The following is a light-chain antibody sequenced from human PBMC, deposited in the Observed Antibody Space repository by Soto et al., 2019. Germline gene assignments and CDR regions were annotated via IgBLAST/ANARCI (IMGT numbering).Light chain of an antibody. V-gene: IGLV2-8*01. CDR2: EVT. CDR1: SSDVGGYNY. CDR3: SSYAAGSNVHFV. J-gene: IGLJ2*01. Sequence: QSALTQPPSASGSPGQSVTISCTGTSSDVGGYNYVSWYQQYPGRAPKLMIYEVTKRPSGVSDRFSGSKSANTASLTVSGVLDVDDDDYYCSSYAAGSNVHFVFGGGTKLTVL.